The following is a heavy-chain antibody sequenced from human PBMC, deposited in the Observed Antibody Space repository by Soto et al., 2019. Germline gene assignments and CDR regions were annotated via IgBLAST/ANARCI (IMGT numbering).Heavy chain of an antibody. D-gene: IGHD2-21*02. CDR3: ARGGDVVLVTAPLDH. J-gene: IGHJ5*02. V-gene: IGHV6-1*01. CDR1: GDSVSSNHAT. CDR2: TYYRSKWYY. Sequence: SQTLSLTCAISGDSVSSNHATWDWIRQSPSRGLEWLGRTYYRSKWYYDYALSVKSRITINPDTSNNQLSLQLNSVTPDDTAVYYCARGGDVVLVTAPLDHWGQGTLVTVSS.